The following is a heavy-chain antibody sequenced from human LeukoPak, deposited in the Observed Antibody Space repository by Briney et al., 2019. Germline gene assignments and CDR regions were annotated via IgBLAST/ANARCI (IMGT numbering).Heavy chain of an antibody. D-gene: IGHD4/OR15-4a*01. J-gene: IGHJ1*01. Sequence: SETLSLTCTVSGASIFNYYWSWIRHAPGKGLEWIGYVHHSGRTNSNPSLGSRVTMSVDTSTSQLSLNLTSVTTADTAVYFCARDLRAKYWGQGTLVFVSS. CDR3: ARDLRAKY. CDR1: GASIFNYY. V-gene: IGHV4-59*01. CDR2: VHHSGRT.